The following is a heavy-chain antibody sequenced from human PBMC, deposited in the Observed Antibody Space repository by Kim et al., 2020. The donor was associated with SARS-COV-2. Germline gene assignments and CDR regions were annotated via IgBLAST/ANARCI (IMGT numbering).Heavy chain of an antibody. J-gene: IGHJ4*02. Sequence: GESLKISCQASGYGFQSYWIGWVRQMPGRGLEWMAIIYPGDGETRYSPSFDGQVTITAATSISTAYLQWRSLEASDTATYYCALPFGHCAGGVCHPPSWGPGTLVTVSS. V-gene: IGHV5-51*01. CDR1: GYGFQSYW. D-gene: IGHD2-8*02. CDR3: ALPFGHCAGGVCHPPS. CDR2: IYPGDGET.